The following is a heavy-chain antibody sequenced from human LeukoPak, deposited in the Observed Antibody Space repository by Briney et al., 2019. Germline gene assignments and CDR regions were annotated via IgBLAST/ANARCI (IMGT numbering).Heavy chain of an antibody. D-gene: IGHD6-25*01. V-gene: IGHV3-30*02. CDR1: GFTFSTYA. CDR2: IWPDGSKK. J-gene: IGHJ4*02. CDR3: AKISSSAESNFDY. Sequence: GGSLGLSCAASGFTFSTYAMHWVRQAPGKGLEWVAFIWPDGSKKYYADSVKGRFAISRENSKNTVYLQMNDLRPEDTALYFCAKISSSAESNFDYWGQGTLLTVSS.